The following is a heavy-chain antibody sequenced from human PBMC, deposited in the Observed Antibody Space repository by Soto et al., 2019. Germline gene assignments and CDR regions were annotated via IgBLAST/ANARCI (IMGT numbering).Heavy chain of an antibody. V-gene: IGHV1-24*01. CDR2: FDPEDGET. J-gene: IGHJ1*01. CDR3: AAYYTSCYFGYGYCAEYFQH. D-gene: IGHD2-2*01. Sequence: GASVKVSCKVSGYTLTELSMHWVRQAPGKGLEWMGGFDPEDGETIYAQKFQGRVTMTEDTSTDTAYMELSSLRSEDTAVYYCAAYYTSCYFGYGYCAEYFQHWGQGTLVTVSS. CDR1: GYTLTELS.